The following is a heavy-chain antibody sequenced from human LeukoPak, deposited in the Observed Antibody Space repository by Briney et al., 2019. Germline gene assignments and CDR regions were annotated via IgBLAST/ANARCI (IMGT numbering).Heavy chain of an antibody. CDR3: ASQAPGGNSFNQDF. J-gene: IGHJ4*02. D-gene: IGHD4-23*01. CDR1: GGSISSSSYY. V-gene: IGHV4-39*01. Sequence: SETLSPTCTVSGGSISSSSYYWGWIRQPPGKGLEWIGSIYYSGSTYHNPSLKSRVTISVDTSKNQFSLKLSSVTAADTAVYYCASQAPGGNSFNQDFWGQGTLVTVSS. CDR2: IYYSGST.